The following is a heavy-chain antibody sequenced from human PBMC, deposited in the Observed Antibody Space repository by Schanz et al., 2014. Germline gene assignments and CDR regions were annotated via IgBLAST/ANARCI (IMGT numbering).Heavy chain of an antibody. J-gene: IGHJ4*02. CDR2: VSHDGFTK. Sequence: QVQLVESGGGVVQPGRSLRLSCAASRFTFSSYTMHWVRQAPGKGLEWVSIVSHDGFTKHYADSVRGRFTLSRDNSKNTVYLQMNSLRAEDTAVYYCAKDHFLARVYWGQGSLVTVSS. V-gene: IGHV3-30*04. CDR3: AKDHFLARVY. CDR1: RFTFSSYT.